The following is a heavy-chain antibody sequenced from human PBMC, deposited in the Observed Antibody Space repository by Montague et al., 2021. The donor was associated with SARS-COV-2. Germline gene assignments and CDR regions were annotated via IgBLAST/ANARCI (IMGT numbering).Heavy chain of an antibody. CDR3: ARICLQAGLAVAANFHX. V-gene: IGHV2-70*01. CDR1: GFSLSTSGMC. J-gene: IGHJ4*02. Sequence: PALVKPTQTPTLTCTFSGFSLSTSGMCMSWIRRPPGKALEWLALIDWDDDTYYSTSLKTRLTISKDTSKNQVVLTMTDMAPVDTATYYCARICLQAGLAVAANFHXWGQGTLVTVSS. CDR2: IDWDDDT. D-gene: IGHD6-19*01.